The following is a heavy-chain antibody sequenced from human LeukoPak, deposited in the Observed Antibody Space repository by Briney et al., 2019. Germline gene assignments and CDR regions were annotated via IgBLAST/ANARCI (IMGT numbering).Heavy chain of an antibody. J-gene: IGHJ4*02. CDR3: AREPFADYDSSGNLPSPFDY. CDR1: GYTFTSYD. V-gene: IGHV1-8*01. CDR2: MNPNSGNT. Sequence: ASVKVSCKASGYTFTSYDINWVRQATGQGLEWMGWMNPNSGNTGYAQKFQGRVTMTRDMSTSTVYMELSSVRSEDTAVYYCAREPFADYDSSGNLPSPFDYWGQGTLVTASS. D-gene: IGHD3-22*01.